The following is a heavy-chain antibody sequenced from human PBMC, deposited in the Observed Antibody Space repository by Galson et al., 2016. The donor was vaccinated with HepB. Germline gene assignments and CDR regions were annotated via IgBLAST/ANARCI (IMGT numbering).Heavy chain of an antibody. Sequence: SLRLSCAAFGFTLSSSDMHWVRQAPGEGLEWVATLSYDGNNKYYKDSLRGRFTISRDDSGNTLCLQMDSLRAEDTALYYCVKGNWYGSSSPTDYWGQGTLVTVSS. CDR2: LSYDGNNK. CDR1: GFTLSSSD. J-gene: IGHJ4*02. CDR3: VKGNWYGSSSPTDY. D-gene: IGHD6-6*01. V-gene: IGHV3-30*03.